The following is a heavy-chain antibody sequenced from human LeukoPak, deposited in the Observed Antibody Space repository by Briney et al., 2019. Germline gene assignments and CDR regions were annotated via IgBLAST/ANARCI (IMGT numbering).Heavy chain of an antibody. V-gene: IGHV3-21*03. J-gene: IGHJ5*02. D-gene: IGHD3-22*01. CDR2: IFSRSESI. CDR3: ATDFYDST. CDR1: GFTFGAYT. Sequence: GGSLRLSCAASGFTFGAYTMNWVRQAPGQGLEWVTCIFSRSESILYADSVKGRFTISRDNSKNTLYLQMNSLRAEDTAVYYCATDFYDSTWGQGTLVTVSS.